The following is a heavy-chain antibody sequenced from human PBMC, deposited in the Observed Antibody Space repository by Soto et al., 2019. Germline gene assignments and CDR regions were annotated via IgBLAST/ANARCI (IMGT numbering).Heavy chain of an antibody. D-gene: IGHD3-9*01. Sequence: ASVKVSCKASGYTFTGYYMHWVRQAPGQGLEWMGWINPNSGGTNYAQKFQGWVTMTRDTSISTAYMELSRLRSDDTAVYYYARAILNYFDYWGQGTLVTVSS. CDR2: INPNSGGT. CDR1: GYTFTGYY. J-gene: IGHJ4*02. CDR3: ARAILNYFDY. V-gene: IGHV1-2*04.